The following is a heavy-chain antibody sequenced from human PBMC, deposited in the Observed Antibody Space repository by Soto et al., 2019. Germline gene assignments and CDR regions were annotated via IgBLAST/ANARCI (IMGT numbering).Heavy chain of an antibody. CDR3: ARYQPTAMASGGYFDY. D-gene: IGHD5-18*01. CDR1: GYTFTSYG. Sequence: GASVKVSCKASGYTFTSYGISWVRQAPGQGLEWMGWISAYNGNTNYAQKLQGRVTMTADTSTSTAYMELRSLRSDDTAVYYCARYQPTAMASGGYFDYWGQGTLVTVSS. V-gene: IGHV1-18*01. CDR2: ISAYNGNT. J-gene: IGHJ4*02.